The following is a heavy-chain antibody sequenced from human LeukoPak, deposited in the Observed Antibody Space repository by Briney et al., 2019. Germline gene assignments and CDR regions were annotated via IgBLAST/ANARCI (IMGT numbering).Heavy chain of an antibody. CDR1: GYTFTSYG. CDR3: ARDVPIVVVTATTYCYYYMDV. J-gene: IGHJ6*03. CDR2: ISAYNGNT. V-gene: IGHV1-18*01. Sequence: ASVKVSCKASGYTFTSYGISWVRQAPGQGLEWMGWISAYNGNTNYAQKLQGRVTMTTDTSTSTAYMELRSLRSDDTAVYYCARDVPIVVVTATTYCYYYMDVWGKGTTVTVSS. D-gene: IGHD2-21*02.